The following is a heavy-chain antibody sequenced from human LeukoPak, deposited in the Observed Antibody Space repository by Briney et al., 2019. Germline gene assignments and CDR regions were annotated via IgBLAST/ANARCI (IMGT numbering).Heavy chain of an antibody. J-gene: IGHJ5*02. Sequence: SQTLSLTCAISGDSVSSDSAAWNWVRQSPSGGLAWLGRTYYRSKWYNAYAVSVKSRITINPDTSKNQFSLQLNSVTPGDTAVYYCARDVDSSGWYYWFDPWGQGTLVTVSS. CDR2: TYYRSKWYN. V-gene: IGHV6-1*01. CDR3: ARDVDSSGWYYWFDP. CDR1: GDSVSSDSAA. D-gene: IGHD6-19*01.